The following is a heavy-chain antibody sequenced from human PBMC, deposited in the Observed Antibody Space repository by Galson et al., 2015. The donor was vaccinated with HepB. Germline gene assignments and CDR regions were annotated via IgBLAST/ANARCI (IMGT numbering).Heavy chain of an antibody. CDR3: ASGAVADPYYYYYSMDV. Sequence: SLRLSCAASGFTVSSDYMSWVRQAPGKGLEWVSVIYSGGSTYYADSVKGRFTISRDNSKNTLYLQMNSLRAEDTAVYYCASGAVADPYYYYYSMDVWGQGTTVTVSS. CDR1: GFTVSSDY. V-gene: IGHV3-53*01. J-gene: IGHJ6*02. D-gene: IGHD6-19*01. CDR2: IYSGGST.